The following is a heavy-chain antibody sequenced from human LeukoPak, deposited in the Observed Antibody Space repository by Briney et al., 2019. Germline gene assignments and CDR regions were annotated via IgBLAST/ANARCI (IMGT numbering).Heavy chain of an antibody. J-gene: IGHJ4*02. Sequence: GGSLRLSCAASGFIFRSYWMHWVRQAPGKGLVWVSRINSDGSSTCYADSVKGRFTISRDNAKNTLYLQMNSLRAEDTAVYYCARGYHWSIDYWGQGTLVTVSS. CDR1: GFIFRSYW. V-gene: IGHV3-74*01. D-gene: IGHD2-2*01. CDR2: INSDGSST. CDR3: ARGYHWSIDY.